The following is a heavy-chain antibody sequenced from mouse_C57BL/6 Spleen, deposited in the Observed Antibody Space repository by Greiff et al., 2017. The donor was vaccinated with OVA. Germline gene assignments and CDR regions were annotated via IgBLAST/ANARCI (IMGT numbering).Heavy chain of an antibody. J-gene: IGHJ3*01. CDR2: IRNKANGYTT. CDR3: VKAGIYYDYDGFAY. D-gene: IGHD2-4*01. V-gene: IGHV7-4*01. CDR1: GFTFTDYY. Sequence: EVMLVESGGGLVQPGASLRLSCAASGFTFTDYYMSWVRQPPGKAPEWLALIRNKANGYTTEYTASVKGRFTISRDNSQNILYLQMNTLRAEDSATYYCVKAGIYYDYDGFAYWGQGTLVTVSA.